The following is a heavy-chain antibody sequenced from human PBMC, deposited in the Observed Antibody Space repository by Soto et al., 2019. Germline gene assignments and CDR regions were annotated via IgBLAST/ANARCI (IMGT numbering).Heavy chain of an antibody. Sequence: QLQLQESGSGLVKPSQTLSLTCAVSGGSISSGGYSWSWIRQPPGKGLEWIGYIYHSGSTYYNPSLKSRVTISVDRSKNQFSLKLSSVTDADTAVYYCARTDYPKDHGMDVWGQGTTVTVSS. J-gene: IGHJ6*02. CDR1: GGSISSGGYS. V-gene: IGHV4-30-2*01. CDR2: IYHSGST. CDR3: ARTDYPKDHGMDV. D-gene: IGHD4-17*01.